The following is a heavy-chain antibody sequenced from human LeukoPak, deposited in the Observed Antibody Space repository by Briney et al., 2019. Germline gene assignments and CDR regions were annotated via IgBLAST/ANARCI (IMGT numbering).Heavy chain of an antibody. CDR3: ARGPYYFDY. CDR1: GFTFSSYW. V-gene: IGHV3-74*01. CDR2: ISSDGSST. J-gene: IGHJ4*02. Sequence: GGCLRLSCAAAGFTFSSYWMHWVRQAPGRGLVWVSRISSDGSSTSYGDSVKGRFTISRDNAKNTVYLQMNSLRAEDTAVYYCARGPYYFDYWGQGTLVTVSS.